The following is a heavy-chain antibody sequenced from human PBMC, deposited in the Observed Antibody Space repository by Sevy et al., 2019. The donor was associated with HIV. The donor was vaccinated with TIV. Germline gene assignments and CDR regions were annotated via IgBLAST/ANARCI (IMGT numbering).Heavy chain of an antibody. CDR1: GFTFSPYW. J-gene: IGHJ4*02. V-gene: IGHV3-7*01. CDR3: AGGVGLDC. Sequence: GGSLRLSCAASGFTFSPYWMTWVRQAPGKGLEWVANIRPDGSDKYYVDSVKGRFTISGDNPKNSLYLQMNGLRADDTAMYYGAGGVGLDCWGQGALVTVSS. CDR2: IRPDGSDK. D-gene: IGHD1-26*01.